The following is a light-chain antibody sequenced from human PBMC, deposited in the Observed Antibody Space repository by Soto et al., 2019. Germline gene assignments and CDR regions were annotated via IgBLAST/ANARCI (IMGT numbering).Light chain of an antibody. CDR1: QTISSW. J-gene: IGKJ5*01. Sequence: DIQMTQSPFTLSGSVGDRVTITCRASQTISSWLAWYQQKPGKAPKLLIYDASNLETGVPSRFSGSGSGTDFTFTISSLQPEDIATYYCQQYDNLPRTFGQGTRLEIK. CDR2: DAS. V-gene: IGKV1-33*01. CDR3: QQYDNLPRT.